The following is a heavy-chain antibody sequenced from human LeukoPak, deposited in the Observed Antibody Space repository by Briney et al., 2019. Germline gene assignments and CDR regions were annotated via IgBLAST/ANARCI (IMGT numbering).Heavy chain of an antibody. J-gene: IGHJ5*02. CDR3: ARGSGCWYRWFDP. CDR1: GGSFSGYY. V-gene: IGHV4-34*01. CDR2: INHSGST. D-gene: IGHD6-13*01. Sequence: EPSETLSLTCAVYGGSFSGYYWSWIRQPPGKGLEWIGEINHSGSTNYNPSLKSRVTISVDTSKNQFSLKLSSVTAADTAVYYCARGSGCWYRWFDPWGQGTLVTVSS.